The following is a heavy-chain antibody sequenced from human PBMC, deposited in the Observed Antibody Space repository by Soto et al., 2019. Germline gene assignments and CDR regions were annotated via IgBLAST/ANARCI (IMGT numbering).Heavy chain of an antibody. CDR1: GGTFGSYA. CDR2: IIPIFGTA. CDR3: ARAVDIVATTQATYYYYGKDV. D-gene: IGHD5-12*01. J-gene: IGHJ6*01. V-gene: IGHV1-69*13. Sequence: SVKVSCKASGGTFGSYAISWGRQAPGQGLEWMGGIIPIFGTANYAQKFQGRVTITADESTSTAYMELSSLRSEDTAVYYCARAVDIVATTQATYYYYGKDVWGQGTTVTVSS.